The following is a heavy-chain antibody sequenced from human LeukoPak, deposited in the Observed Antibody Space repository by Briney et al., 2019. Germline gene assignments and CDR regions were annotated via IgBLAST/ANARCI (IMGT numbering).Heavy chain of an antibody. CDR2: INWNGGST. CDR3: VRAGYCSGGSCLFFDY. Sequence: GGSLRLSCAASGFTFDDYGMIWVRQASGKGLEWDSGINWNGGSTGYADSVKGRFTISRDNAKNSLYLQMNSLRAEDTALYHCVRAGYCSGGSCLFFDYWGQGTLVTVSS. V-gene: IGHV3-20*01. J-gene: IGHJ4*02. D-gene: IGHD2-15*01. CDR1: GFTFDDYG.